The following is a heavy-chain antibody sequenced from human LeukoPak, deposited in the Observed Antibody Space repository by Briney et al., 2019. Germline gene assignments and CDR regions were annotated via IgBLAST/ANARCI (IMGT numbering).Heavy chain of an antibody. Sequence: GESLKISCKGSGYSFTSFCTGGVRQMPGKGMEWMGIIYPGDSDTRSSPSFQGQVTISADKSISTAYLKSSSLKASDTAMYYCARFRGLQGYYYYGMDVWGQGTTVTVSS. CDR1: GYSFTSFC. CDR2: IYPGDSDT. J-gene: IGHJ6*02. D-gene: IGHD5-12*01. CDR3: ARFRGLQGYYYYGMDV. V-gene: IGHV5-51*02.